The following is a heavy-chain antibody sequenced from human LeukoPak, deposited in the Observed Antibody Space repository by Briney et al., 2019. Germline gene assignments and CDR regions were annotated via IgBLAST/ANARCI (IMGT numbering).Heavy chain of an antibody. D-gene: IGHD1-26*01. J-gene: IGHJ4*02. Sequence: GEALQISFNGSWYRFTSYWIGWGRPVPGKGMGWRGSSYFGDSDTRYTPSFQGQVTISAEKSISTAYLQWSSLMASDTAMYYCASQRSRELGFDYWGREPWSPSPQ. CDR3: ASQRSRELGFDY. V-gene: IGHV5-51*01. CDR2: SYFGDSDT. CDR1: WYRFTSYW.